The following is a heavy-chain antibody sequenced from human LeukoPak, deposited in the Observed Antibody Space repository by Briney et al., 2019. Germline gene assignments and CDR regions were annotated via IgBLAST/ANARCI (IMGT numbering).Heavy chain of an antibody. J-gene: IGHJ4*02. Sequence: GESLKISCKGSGYSFTSYWIAWVRQMPGKGPEWMGIIYPGDSDTRYSPSFQGQVTISADKSISTAYLQWISLKASDTAMYYSARQYGGDAGLNNYLAPGLLVSGCS. D-gene: IGHD2-21*01. CDR3: ARQYGGDAGLNNY. CDR1: GYSFTSYW. V-gene: IGHV5-51*01. CDR2: IYPGDSDT.